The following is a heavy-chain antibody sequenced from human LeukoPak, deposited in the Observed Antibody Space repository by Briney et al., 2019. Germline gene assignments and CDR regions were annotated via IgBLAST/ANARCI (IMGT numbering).Heavy chain of an antibody. CDR1: GFTFSIYD. J-gene: IGHJ4*02. Sequence: GGSLRLSCVASGFTFSIYDMSWVRQAPGKGLEWVSVIYSGGSTYYADSVKGRFTISRDNSKNTLYLQMNSLRAEDTAVYYCARDPRGVRGPNSGYYFDYWGQGTLVTVSS. V-gene: IGHV3-66*01. CDR3: ARDPRGVRGPNSGYYFDY. CDR2: IYSGGST. D-gene: IGHD3-10*01.